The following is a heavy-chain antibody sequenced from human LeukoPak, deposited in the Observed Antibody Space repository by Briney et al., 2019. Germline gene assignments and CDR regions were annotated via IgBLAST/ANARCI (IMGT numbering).Heavy chain of an antibody. J-gene: IGHJ4*02. Sequence: SETLSLTCTVSGASINSYYWSWIRQPPGKGLEWIGCTYDSGSTDYNPSLKSRVTISVDTSKNQFSLKLTSVTAADTAMYYCARTSSSWLWGQGTLVTVSS. V-gene: IGHV4-59*01. CDR2: TYDSGST. CDR1: GASINSYY. D-gene: IGHD6-13*01. CDR3: ARTSSSWL.